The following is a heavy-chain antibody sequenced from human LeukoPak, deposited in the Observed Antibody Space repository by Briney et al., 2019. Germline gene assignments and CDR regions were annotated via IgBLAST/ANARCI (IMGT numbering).Heavy chain of an antibody. V-gene: IGHV1-46*03. CDR1: GYTFTSYY. J-gene: IGHJ2*01. CDR3: ARETAGNWYFDL. D-gene: IGHD1-14*01. Sequence: ASVKVSCKASGYTFTSYYMHWVRQAPGQGLEWMGIINPSGGSTSYAQKFQGRVTMTRDTSTSTVYMELSSLRSEDTAMYYCARETAGNWYFDLWGRGTLVTVSS. CDR2: INPSGGST.